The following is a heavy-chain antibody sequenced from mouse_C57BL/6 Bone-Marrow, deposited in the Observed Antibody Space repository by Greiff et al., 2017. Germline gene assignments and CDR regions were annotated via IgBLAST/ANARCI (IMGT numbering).Heavy chain of an antibody. V-gene: IGHV14-4*01. CDR1: GFNIKDDY. Sequence: EVQLQQSGAELVRPGASVKLSCTASGFNIKDDYMHWVKQRPEQGLEWIGWIDPENGDTEYASKFQGKATITADTSSNTAYLQLSSLPSEDTAVYYCTTRGYYGSSGGFAYWGQGTLVTVSA. D-gene: IGHD1-1*01. CDR3: TTRGYYGSSGGFAY. CDR2: IDPENGDT. J-gene: IGHJ3*01.